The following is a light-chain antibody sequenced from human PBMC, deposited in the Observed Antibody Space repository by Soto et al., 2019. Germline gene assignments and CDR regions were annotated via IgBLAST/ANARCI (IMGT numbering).Light chain of an antibody. CDR1: RFVSNYY. CDR2: AAS. CDR3: QHYAEPPPVFT. Sequence: DIVLTQSPGTLSLSPGDRATLSCRTSRFVSNYYVAWYQQRPGQAPRLLIYAASSGATDIPDRFSGSGSGTHFTLTISSLEPDDFAVYYCQHYAEPPPVFTFGPGTKVEI. V-gene: IGKV3-20*01. J-gene: IGKJ3*01.